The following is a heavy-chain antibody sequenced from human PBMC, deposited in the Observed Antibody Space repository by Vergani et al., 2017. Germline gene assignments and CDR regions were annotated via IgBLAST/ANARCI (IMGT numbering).Heavy chain of an antibody. V-gene: IGHV4-39*01. CDR1: GGSISSSSYY. CDR2: IYYSGST. J-gene: IGHJ4*02. CDR3: ARLWYYYDSSGYYPLDY. D-gene: IGHD3-22*01. Sequence: QLQLQESGPGLVKPSETLSLTCTVSGGSISSSSYYWGWIRQPPGKGLEWIGSIYYSGSTYYNPSLKSRVPISVDTSKNQFSLKLSSVTAADTAVYYCARLWYYYDSSGYYPLDYWGQGTLVTVSS.